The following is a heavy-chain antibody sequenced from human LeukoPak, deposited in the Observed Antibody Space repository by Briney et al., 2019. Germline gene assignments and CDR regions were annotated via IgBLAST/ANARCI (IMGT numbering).Heavy chain of an antibody. D-gene: IGHD1-26*01. Sequence: PGGSLRLXCAASGFTYSSYWMSWVRRAPGKGLESVANIKQDGSEKYYVDSVKGRLTISRDNAKNSLYLQMNSLRAEDTALYYCVRKDDSVGSSYFDYWGQGTLVTVSS. J-gene: IGHJ4*02. CDR1: GFTYSSYW. CDR3: VRKDDSVGSSYFDY. V-gene: IGHV3-7*01. CDR2: IKQDGSEK.